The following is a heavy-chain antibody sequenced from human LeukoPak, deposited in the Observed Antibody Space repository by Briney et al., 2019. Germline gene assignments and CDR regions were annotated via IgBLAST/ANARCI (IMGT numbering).Heavy chain of an antibody. Sequence: GGSLRLSCAASGFTFSSYAMSWVRQAPEKGLEWVSSISGSGYSVYYADSVEGRFTISRDNSKNTLYLQMNTLRVEDTAIYYCAKDAFGMVVHLDYWGRGALVTVSS. CDR3: AKDAFGMVVHLDY. V-gene: IGHV3-23*01. D-gene: IGHD3-3*01. J-gene: IGHJ4*02. CDR1: GFTFSSYA. CDR2: ISGSGYSV.